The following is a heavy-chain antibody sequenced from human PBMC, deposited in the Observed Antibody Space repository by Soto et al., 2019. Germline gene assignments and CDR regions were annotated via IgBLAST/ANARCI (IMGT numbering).Heavy chain of an antibody. CDR2: IYRTGST. CDR3: ASRDPGTSVDY. CDR1: GGSFTSKNW. Sequence: PSETLSLTSAVSGGSFTSKNWWTWVRQPPGQGLEWIGEIYRTGSTNYNPSLKSRVTISLDKSENQFSLKVTSLTAADTAVYYCASRDPGTSVDYWGHGTLVTVSS. J-gene: IGHJ4*01. D-gene: IGHD1-7*01. V-gene: IGHV4-4*02.